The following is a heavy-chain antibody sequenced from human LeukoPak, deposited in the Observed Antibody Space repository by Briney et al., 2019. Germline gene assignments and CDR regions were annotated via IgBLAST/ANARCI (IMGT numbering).Heavy chain of an antibody. D-gene: IGHD3-10*01. CDR3: ARELWSTTCYMDV. V-gene: IGHV3-74*01. CDR1: GFTFSNYW. CDR2: VDTAGSTT. Sequence: GGSLRLSCAASGFTFSNYWMHWVRHAPGKGLVWVSGVDTAGSTTRYADSVKGRFTISRDNAKNSLYLQMNRLRAEDTAVYYGARELWSTTCYMDVWGKGTTVTISS. J-gene: IGHJ6*03.